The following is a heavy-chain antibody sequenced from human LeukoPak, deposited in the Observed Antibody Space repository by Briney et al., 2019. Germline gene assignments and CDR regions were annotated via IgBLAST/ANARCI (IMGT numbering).Heavy chain of an antibody. CDR2: IRNKAVGYST. V-gene: IGHV3-72*01. D-gene: IGHD6-19*01. Sequence: GGSLRLSCAATGFTFSDYYMDWVRQAPGKGLEGIGRIRNKAVGYSTESAASVKGRFTVSGDDSRNEVSLQMNSLKIEDTAVYYCARGCGCASRGKPCYYAEDVWGQGTTVTVSS. CDR3: ARGCGCASRGKPCYYAEDV. J-gene: IGHJ6*02. CDR1: GFTFSDYY.